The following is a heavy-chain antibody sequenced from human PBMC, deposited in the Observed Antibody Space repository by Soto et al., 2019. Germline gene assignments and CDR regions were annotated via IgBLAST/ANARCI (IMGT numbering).Heavy chain of an antibody. CDR1: GYRFTSYL. CDR3: ARITDSSGDDAFDI. Sequence: PGESLKISCKGSGYRFTSYLIGWVRQMPGKGLEWMGIIYPGDSDTRYSPSFQGQVTISTDKSISTAYLQWSSLKASDTAMYYCARITDSSGDDAFDIWGQGTMVTVSS. CDR2: IYPGDSDT. D-gene: IGHD3-22*01. V-gene: IGHV5-51*01. J-gene: IGHJ3*02.